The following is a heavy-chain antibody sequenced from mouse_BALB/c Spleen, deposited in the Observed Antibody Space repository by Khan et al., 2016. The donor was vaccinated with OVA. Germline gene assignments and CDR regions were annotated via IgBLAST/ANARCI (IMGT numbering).Heavy chain of an antibody. V-gene: IGHV2-6-1*01. J-gene: IGHJ4*01. CDR3: ARQPYYHYNIMDY. CDR2: IWSDGST. CDR1: GFSLTNYG. Sequence: QVQLKQSGPGLVAPSQSLSITCTISGFSLTNYGVHWVRQPPGKGLEWLGVIWSDGSTTYNSALKSRLTISKDNSKRQVFLKMNSLQTDDTGMYFCARQPYYHYNIMDYWGQGTSVTVSS. D-gene: IGHD2-10*01.